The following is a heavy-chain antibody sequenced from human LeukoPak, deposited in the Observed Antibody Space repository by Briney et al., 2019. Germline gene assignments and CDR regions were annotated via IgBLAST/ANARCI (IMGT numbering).Heavy chain of an antibody. J-gene: IGHJ4*02. CDR1: GFTFSSYW. V-gene: IGHV3-23*01. D-gene: IGHD3-10*01. CDR2: ISGSAGST. CDR3: SKDHVELVRGVLDY. Sequence: PGGSLRLSCAASGFTFSSYWMSWVRQTPGKGLEWVSAISGSAGSTFYADSVKGRFTISRDNSKNTLYLQMNSLRAEDTAVYYCSKDHVELVRGVLDYWGQGTLVTVSS.